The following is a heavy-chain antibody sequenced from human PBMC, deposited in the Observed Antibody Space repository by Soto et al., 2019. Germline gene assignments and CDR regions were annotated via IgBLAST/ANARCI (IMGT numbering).Heavy chain of an antibody. J-gene: IGHJ4*02. D-gene: IGHD1-26*01. V-gene: IGHV3-21*01. CDR3: ARDRIVEAPTAY. Sequence: GGSLRLSCAASGFTFSSYSMNWVRQAPGKGLEWVSSISSSSYIYYADSVKGRFTISRDNAKNSLYLQMNSLRAEDTAVCYWARDRIVEAPTAYWGQGTLVTVSS. CDR2: ISSSSYI. CDR1: GFTFSSYS.